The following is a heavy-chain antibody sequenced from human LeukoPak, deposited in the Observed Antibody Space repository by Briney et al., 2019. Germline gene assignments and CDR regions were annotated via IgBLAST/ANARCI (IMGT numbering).Heavy chain of an antibody. CDR3: ARQPTIPAARTDP. CDR2: IYYSGSA. D-gene: IGHD6-25*01. CDR1: GGSISDSNYY. V-gene: IGHV4-39*01. Sequence: SETLSLTCTVSGGSISDSNYYWGWIRQPPGRGLEWIANIYYSGSAYYSPSLKSRVTVSIDTSKNQFSLKLNSVTAADTAVYYCARQPTIPAARTDPWGQGTLSPSPQ. J-gene: IGHJ5*02.